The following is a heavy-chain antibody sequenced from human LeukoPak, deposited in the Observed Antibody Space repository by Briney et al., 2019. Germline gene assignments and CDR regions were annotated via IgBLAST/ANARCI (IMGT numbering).Heavy chain of an antibody. CDR2: INPSGDRT. CDR1: GFTFSSRDW. V-gene: IGHV3-23*01. J-gene: IGHJ4*02. Sequence: GGSLRLSCVASGFTFSSRDWMNWVRQAPGKGLEWVSGINPSGDRTYYADSVKGRFTISRDNSKNTVYLQMNSLRAEDTALYFCARDLGWIQFGDWGQGTLVTVSS. CDR3: ARDLGWIQFGD. D-gene: IGHD5-18*01.